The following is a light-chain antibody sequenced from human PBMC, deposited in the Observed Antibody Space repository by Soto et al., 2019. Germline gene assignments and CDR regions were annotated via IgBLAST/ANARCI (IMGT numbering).Light chain of an antibody. J-gene: IGKJ2*01. Sequence: EIVLTQSPGTLSLSPGERATLSCRARPNVSSSYLAWYQQKPGQAPRLLIYGASSRATGIPDRFSGSGSGTDFTLTISRLEPEDFAVYYCQQYGSSPPYTFGQGTKLEIK. CDR2: GAS. V-gene: IGKV3-20*01. CDR1: PNVSSSY. CDR3: QQYGSSPPYT.